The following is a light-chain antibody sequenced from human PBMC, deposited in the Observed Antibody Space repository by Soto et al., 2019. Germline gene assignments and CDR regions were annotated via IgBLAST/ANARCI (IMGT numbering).Light chain of an antibody. V-gene: IGKV3-11*01. CDR2: DAS. J-gene: IGKJ5*01. CDR1: QSVSSY. CDR3: QHRMNWPLT. Sequence: EIVLKQSPATVSLSTGERATLTCGASQSVSSYLLWYQQKPGQTPRLLIYDASNRATGIPARFSGSGSETDFTLTISSLEPEDFAVYYCQHRMNWPLTFGQGTRLEIK.